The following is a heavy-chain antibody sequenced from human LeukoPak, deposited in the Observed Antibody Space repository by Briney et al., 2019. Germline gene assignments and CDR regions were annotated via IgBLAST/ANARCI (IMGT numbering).Heavy chain of an antibody. CDR1: GGSFSGYF. V-gene: IGHV4-39*02. D-gene: IGHD6-13*01. Sequence: PSETLSLTCAVYGGSFSGYFWAWIRQPPGKGLEWIGSIYYSGSTYYNPSLKSRVTVSVDTSKNHFSLKLTSVTAADTAVYYCVGVATAGTAYFDYWGQGNLLTVSS. CDR3: VGVATAGTAYFDY. J-gene: IGHJ4*02. CDR2: IYYSGST.